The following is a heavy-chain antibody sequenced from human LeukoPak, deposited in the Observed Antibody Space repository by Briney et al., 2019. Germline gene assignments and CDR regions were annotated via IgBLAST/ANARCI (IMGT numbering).Heavy chain of an antibody. CDR3: AKDISRNFVVVPAADY. D-gene: IGHD2-2*01. CDR1: GFTFDDYA. V-gene: IGHV3-43*02. Sequence: GGSLRLSCAASGFTFDDYAMHWVRQPPGKSLERVSLSGGDGGSTYHADSVKGRFTVSRDNSKNSLYLQMNSLRTEDTALYYCAKDISRNFVVVPAADYWGQGTLVTVSS. CDR2: SGGDGGST. J-gene: IGHJ4*02.